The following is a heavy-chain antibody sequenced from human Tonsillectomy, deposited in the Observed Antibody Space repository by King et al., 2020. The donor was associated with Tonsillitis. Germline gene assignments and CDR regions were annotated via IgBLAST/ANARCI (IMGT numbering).Heavy chain of an antibody. CDR3: ARGGGAPSVTSIVFQY. D-gene: IGHD3-16*01. Sequence: VQLQESGPGLVKPSETLSLTCAVSGYSITDGYHWTWVRQPPGKGLVWIGSIHHSGRTYQNPSLKSRVTISVDTSKNQFSLKLKSVTATDPAVYYCARGGGAPSVTSIVFQYWGQGTLVSVSS. CDR1: GYSITDGYH. V-gene: IGHV4-38-2*01. J-gene: IGHJ1*01. CDR2: IHHSGRT.